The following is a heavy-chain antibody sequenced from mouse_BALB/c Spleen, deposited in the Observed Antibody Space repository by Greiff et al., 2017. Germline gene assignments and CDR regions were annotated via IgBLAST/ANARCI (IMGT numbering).Heavy chain of an antibody. V-gene: IGHV1-4*01. Sequence: VQLQQSGAELARPGASVKMSCKASGYTFTSYTMHWVKQRPGQGLEWIGYINPSSGYTNYNQKFKDKATLTADKSSSTAYMQLSSLPSEDSAVYYCARLDTLHYFDYWGQGTTLTVSS. CDR1: GYTFTSYT. CDR3: ARLDTLHYFDY. J-gene: IGHJ2*01. CDR2: INPSSGYT.